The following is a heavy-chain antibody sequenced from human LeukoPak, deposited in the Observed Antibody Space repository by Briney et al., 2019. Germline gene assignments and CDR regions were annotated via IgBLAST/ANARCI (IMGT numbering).Heavy chain of an antibody. CDR2: TNYRSKWYN. D-gene: IGHD2-21*01. Sequence: SQTLSLTCAISGDSVSSNSAAWNWIRQSPSRGLEWLRRTNYRSKWYNGYAVFVKSRISVNPDTSKNQFSLQLNSVTPEDTAVYYCARHIPFDCWGQGTLVTVSS. CDR1: GDSVSSNSAA. J-gene: IGHJ4*02. V-gene: IGHV6-1*01. CDR3: ARHIPFDC.